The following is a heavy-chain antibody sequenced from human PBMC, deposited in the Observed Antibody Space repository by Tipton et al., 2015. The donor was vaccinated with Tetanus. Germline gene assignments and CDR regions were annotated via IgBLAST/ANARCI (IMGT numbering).Heavy chain of an antibody. CDR1: GGTFSNYV. Sequence: QSGAEVKKPWSSVKVSCKSSGGTFSNYVFNWVRQAPGQGLEWMGGFSPIFRRPNYAQKFQGRVTISADESTSTAYMELRSLTSADTAIYYCAREAINSEDRRAFDVWGQGTMVTVSP. J-gene: IGHJ3*01. CDR3: AREAINSEDRRAFDV. CDR2: FSPIFRRP. D-gene: IGHD3-22*01. V-gene: IGHV1-69*01.